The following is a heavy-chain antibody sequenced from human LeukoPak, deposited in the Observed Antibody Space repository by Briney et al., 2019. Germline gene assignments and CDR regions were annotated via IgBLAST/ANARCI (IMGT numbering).Heavy chain of an antibody. Sequence: SETLSLTCNVSGASIISGSNYWGWIRQPPGETLGWIGSIYSSGSTYYNPSLESRVIILLDTSKNYVSLTLSSVTAADTAVYYCARETSQKGAHYMDVWGKGTTVTISS. V-gene: IGHV4-39*07. CDR1: GASIISGSNY. D-gene: IGHD3-16*01. J-gene: IGHJ6*03. CDR3: ARETSQKGAHYMDV. CDR2: IYSSGST.